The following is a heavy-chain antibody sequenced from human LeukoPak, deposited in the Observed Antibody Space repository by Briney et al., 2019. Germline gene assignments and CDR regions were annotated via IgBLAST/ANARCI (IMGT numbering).Heavy chain of an antibody. V-gene: IGHV1-58*02. CDR1: GFTFTSST. J-gene: IGHJ4*02. CDR3: AGTPWFGELTLDY. D-gene: IGHD3-10*01. CDR2: IVVGSGNT. Sequence: GTSVKVSCKASGFTFTSSTIKWVRQARGQRLEWIGWIVVGSGNTNYAQKFQERVIITRDMSTTTVYMELSSLRSEDTAVYYCAGTPWFGELTLDYWGQGTLVTVS.